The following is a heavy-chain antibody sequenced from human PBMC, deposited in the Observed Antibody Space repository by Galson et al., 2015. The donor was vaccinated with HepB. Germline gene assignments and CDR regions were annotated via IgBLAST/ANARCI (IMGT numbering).Heavy chain of an antibody. Sequence: SLRLSCAASGFRFSSYAMNWVRQAPGKGLEYVSGISSNGGSTYYADSVKGRSTISRDNSKNTLYLQLSSLRPEDTAEYYCVNAIFGVVFWGQGTLVTVSS. J-gene: IGHJ4*02. CDR3: VNAIFGVVF. CDR2: ISSNGGST. CDR1: GFRFSSYA. D-gene: IGHD3-3*01. V-gene: IGHV3-64D*08.